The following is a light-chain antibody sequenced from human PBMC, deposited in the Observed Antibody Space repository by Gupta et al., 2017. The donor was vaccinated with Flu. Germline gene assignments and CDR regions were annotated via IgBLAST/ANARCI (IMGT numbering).Light chain of an antibody. J-gene: IGKJ1*01. CDR2: GAS. CDR1: QNVLSSSDNRNY. V-gene: IGKV4-1*01. Sequence: DIVMTQSPDSLPVSLGERATINCRSSQNVLSSSDNRNYLTWYQQKPGQPPKLLIYGASTRESGVPDRFSGSGSGTDFTLTISSLQAEDVAVYYCQQCYTAPPTFGQGTKVEIK. CDR3: QQCYTAPPT.